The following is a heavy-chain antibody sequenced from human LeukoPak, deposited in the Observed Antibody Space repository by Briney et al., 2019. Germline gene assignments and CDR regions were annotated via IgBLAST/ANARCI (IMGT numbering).Heavy chain of an antibody. Sequence: ASVKVSCKASGYTFTGYYMHWVRQAPGQGLEWMGWINPNSGGTNYAQKFQGRVTMTRDTSISTAYMELSRLRSDDTAVYYCARDLGEFATFLESYYFDYWGQGTLVTVSS. J-gene: IGHJ4*02. D-gene: IGHD3-16*01. CDR2: INPNSGGT. CDR3: ARDLGEFATFLESYYFDY. V-gene: IGHV1-2*02. CDR1: GYTFTGYY.